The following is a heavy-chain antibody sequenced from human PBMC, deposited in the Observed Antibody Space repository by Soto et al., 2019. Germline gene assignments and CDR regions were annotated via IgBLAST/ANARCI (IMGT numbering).Heavy chain of an antibody. D-gene: IGHD6-19*01. CDR1: GFTFSNYA. J-gene: IGHJ5*01. CDR2: ISGGAYNT. V-gene: IGHV3-23*01. Sequence: EVQLLESGGGLVQPGGSLRLSCAASGFTFSNYAMSWVRQAPGKGLEWVSAISGGAYNTYYADSVKGRFSISRDDSKYTGSLQMNSLRAADTAIYYCAKRSLPEHSLVLGTWFDSWGQGTVVTVSS. CDR3: AKRSLPEHSLVLGTWFDS.